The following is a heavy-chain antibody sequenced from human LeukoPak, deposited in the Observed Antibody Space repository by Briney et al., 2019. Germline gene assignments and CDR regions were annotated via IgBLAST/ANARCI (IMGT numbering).Heavy chain of an antibody. V-gene: IGHV3-23*01. Sequence: GGSLRLSCAASKFTFSSYGMSWVRQAPGKGLEWVSAISGSGGSTYYADSVKGRFTISRDNVKNSLYLQMNSLRAEDTAIYYCVRALNNMDVWGKGATVTISS. CDR3: VRALNNMDV. CDR1: KFTFSSYG. J-gene: IGHJ6*03. CDR2: ISGSGGST.